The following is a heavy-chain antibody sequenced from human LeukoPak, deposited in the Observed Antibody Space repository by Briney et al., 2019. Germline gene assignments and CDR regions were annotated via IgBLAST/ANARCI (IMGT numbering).Heavy chain of an antibody. V-gene: IGHV3-30*03. CDR3: ARGHDYGDFFDY. Sequence: PGGSLRLSCAASGFTFSSYGMHWVRQAPGKGLEWVAVISYDGSNKYYADSAKGRFTISRDNSKNTLYLQMNSLRAEDTAVYYCARGHDYGDFFDYWGQGTLVTVSS. D-gene: IGHD4-17*01. J-gene: IGHJ4*02. CDR1: GFTFSSYG. CDR2: ISYDGSNK.